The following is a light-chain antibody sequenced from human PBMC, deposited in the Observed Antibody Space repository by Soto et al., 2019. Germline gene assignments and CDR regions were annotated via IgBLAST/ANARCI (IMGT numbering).Light chain of an antibody. CDR2: DAS. CDR1: QRVSSY. V-gene: IGKV3-11*01. CDR3: QQRNSWPIT. Sequence: GERVTLSCRASQRVSSYLAWYQQKPGQAPRLLIYDASNRATGIPARFTGSGSGTDFTLTISRLEPEDFAVYYCQQRNSWPITFGQGTRLENK. J-gene: IGKJ5*01.